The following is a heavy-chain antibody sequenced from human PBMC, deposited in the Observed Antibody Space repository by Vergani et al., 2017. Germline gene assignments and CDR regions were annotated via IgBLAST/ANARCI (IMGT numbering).Heavy chain of an antibody. J-gene: IGHJ6*03. CDR1: GFTFSSYA. V-gene: IGHV3-21*04. Sequence: EVQLLESGGGLVQPGGSLRLSCAASGFTFSSYAMSWVRQAPGKGLEWVSSISSSSSYIYYADSVKGRFTISRDNAKNSLYLQMNSLRAEDTALYYCAKAVVPAAPGGYYYYYMDVWGKGTTVTVSS. CDR2: ISSSSSYI. CDR3: AKAVVPAAPGGYYYYYMDV. D-gene: IGHD2-2*01.